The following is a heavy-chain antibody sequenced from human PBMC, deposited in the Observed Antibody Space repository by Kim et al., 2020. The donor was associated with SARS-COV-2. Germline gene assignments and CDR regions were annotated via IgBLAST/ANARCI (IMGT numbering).Heavy chain of an antibody. CDR1: GGSISSYY. Sequence: SETLSLTCTVSGGSISSYYWSWIRQPPGKGLEWIGYIYYSGSTNYNPSLKSRVTISVDTSKNQFSLKLSSVTAADTAVYYCARVSDGYNYGGVDYWGQGTLVTVSS. CDR2: IYYSGST. V-gene: IGHV4-59*01. D-gene: IGHD5-12*01. CDR3: ARVSDGYNYGGVDY. J-gene: IGHJ4*02.